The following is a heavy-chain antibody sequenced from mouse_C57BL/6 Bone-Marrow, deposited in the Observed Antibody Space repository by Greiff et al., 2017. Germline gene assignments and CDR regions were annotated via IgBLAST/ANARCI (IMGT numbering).Heavy chain of an antibody. V-gene: IGHV1-12*01. CDR1: GYTFNSYN. D-gene: IGHD1-1*01. CDR3: ARGDYGSSYGAFDY. Sequence: QVQLKQSGAELVRPGASVKMSCKASGYTFNSYNMHWVKQTPRQGLEWIGAIYPGNGDTTYNQKFKGKATLTVDKSSSTAYMQLSSLTSEDSAVYFCARGDYGSSYGAFDYWGQGTTLTGSS. J-gene: IGHJ2*01. CDR2: IYPGNGDT.